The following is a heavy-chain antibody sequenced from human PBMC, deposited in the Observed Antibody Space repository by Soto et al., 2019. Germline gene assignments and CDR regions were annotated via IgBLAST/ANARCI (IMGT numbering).Heavy chain of an antibody. Sequence: PSETLSLTCAVYGGSFSGYYWSWIRQPPGKGLEWIGEINHSGSTNYNPSLKSRVTISVDTSKNQFSLKLSSVTAADTAVYYCARIRRYCTNGVCPKRLYYYYMDVWGKGTTVTVSS. CDR3: ARIRRYCTNGVCPKRLYYYYMDV. V-gene: IGHV4-34*01. J-gene: IGHJ6*03. CDR2: INHSGST. D-gene: IGHD2-8*01. CDR1: GGSFSGYY.